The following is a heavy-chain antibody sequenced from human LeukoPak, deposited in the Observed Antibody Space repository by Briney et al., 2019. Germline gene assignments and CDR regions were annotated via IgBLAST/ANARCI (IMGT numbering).Heavy chain of an antibody. CDR3: AREAGTAMAPFDY. D-gene: IGHD5-18*01. V-gene: IGHV1-46*01. Sequence: ASVKVSCKASGYTITSYYIHWVRQAPGQGLEWMGIINPSGGSTSYAQKFQGRVTMTRDTSTSTVYMELSSLRSEDTAVYYCAREAGTAMAPFDYWGQGTLVTVSS. CDR2: INPSGGST. CDR1: GYTITSYY. J-gene: IGHJ4*02.